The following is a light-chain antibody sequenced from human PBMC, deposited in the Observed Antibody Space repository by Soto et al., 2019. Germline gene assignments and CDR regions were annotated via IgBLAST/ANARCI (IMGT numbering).Light chain of an antibody. V-gene: IGKV3-15*01. J-gene: IGKJ1*01. CDR1: QSISTN. CDR2: GAS. Sequence: EIVMTQSPAILSVSPGERATLSCRASQSISTNLAWYQQKPGQAPRLLFYGASTRATGVPARLSGSGSGTEFTLTISSLQSEDFAVYYCQHYGSSPRWTFGQGTKVDIK. CDR3: QHYGSSPRWT.